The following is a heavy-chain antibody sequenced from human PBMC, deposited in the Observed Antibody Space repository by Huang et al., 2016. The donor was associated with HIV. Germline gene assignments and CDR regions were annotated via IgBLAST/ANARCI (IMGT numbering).Heavy chain of an antibody. Sequence: QVQLVQSGAEVKKPGSSVKVSCKASGGTFSSYVISWVRQAPGQGLEGMGGITPIFDKTNYAQKFQGRVTIIADESTRTAYMEMSSLGPEDTATYYCATGPRGSGSFNWGQGTLVIVSS. D-gene: IGHD1-26*01. CDR3: ATGPRGSGSFN. J-gene: IGHJ4*02. CDR1: GGTFSSYV. V-gene: IGHV1-69*01. CDR2: ITPIFDKT.